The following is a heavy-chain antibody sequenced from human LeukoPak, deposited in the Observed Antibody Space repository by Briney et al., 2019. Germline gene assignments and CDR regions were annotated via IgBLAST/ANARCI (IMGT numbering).Heavy chain of an antibody. V-gene: IGHV4-59*01. D-gene: IGHD3-22*01. CDR1: GGSISSYY. J-gene: IGHJ4*02. CDR3: ARGGSAYYYDSSGVYYFDY. Sequence: SETLSLTCTVSGGSISSYYWTWIRQPPGKGLEWIGYIYYNGSTNYNPSLKSRVTISVDTSKNQFPLKLSSVTAADTAVYYCARGGSAYYYDSSGVYYFDYWGQGTLVTVSS. CDR2: IYYNGST.